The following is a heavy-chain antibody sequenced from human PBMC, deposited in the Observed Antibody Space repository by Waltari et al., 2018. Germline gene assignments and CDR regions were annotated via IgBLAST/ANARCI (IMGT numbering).Heavy chain of an antibody. CDR2: IYYSGST. D-gene: IGHD3-10*01. V-gene: IGHV4-39*07. CDR1: GGSISSSSYY. CDR3: ARGRYYYGSGSSPSYYFDY. J-gene: IGHJ4*02. Sequence: QLQLQESGPGLVKPSETLSLTCTVSGGSISSSSYYWGWIRQPPGKGLEWIGSIYYSGSTYYHPSLKSRVTISVDTSKNQFSLKLSAVTAADTAVYYCARGRYYYGSGSSPSYYFDYWGQGTLATVSS.